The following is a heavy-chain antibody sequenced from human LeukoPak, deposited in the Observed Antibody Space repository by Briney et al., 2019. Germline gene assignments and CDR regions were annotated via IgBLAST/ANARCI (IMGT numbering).Heavy chain of an antibody. CDR3: ARAGWIITSGIDY. D-gene: IGHD3-10*01. CDR2: IYHTGST. Sequence: SETLSLTCGVSGYSISRGYYWAWIPQPPGKGLEWIGTIYHTGSTYYTPSLGSRVTISVDTSKNEFSLNLNSVTAADTAVYYCARAGWIITSGIDYWGQGALVTVSS. V-gene: IGHV4-38-2*01. J-gene: IGHJ4*02. CDR1: GYSISRGYY.